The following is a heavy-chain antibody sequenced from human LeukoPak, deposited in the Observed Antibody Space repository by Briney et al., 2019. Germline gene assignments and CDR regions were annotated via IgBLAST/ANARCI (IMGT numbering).Heavy chain of an antibody. CDR2: IYYSGST. J-gene: IGHJ5*02. D-gene: IGHD4-17*01. Sequence: SETLSLTCTVSGGSISSGDYYWSWIRQPPGKGLEWIGYIYYSGSTYYNPSLKSRVTISVDTYKNQFSLKLSSVTAADTAVYYCARDGVTRWFDPWGQGTLVTVSS. CDR1: GGSISSGDYY. CDR3: ARDGVTRWFDP. V-gene: IGHV4-30-4*01.